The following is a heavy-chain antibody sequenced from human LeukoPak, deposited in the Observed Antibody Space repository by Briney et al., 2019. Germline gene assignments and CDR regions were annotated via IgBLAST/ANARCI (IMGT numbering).Heavy chain of an antibody. J-gene: IGHJ4*02. CDR3: ARAPIIVAPARRPTYFDY. Sequence: GGSLRLSCAASGFSFSTYGMHWVRQVPGKGLEWVALVSYDGNTQHYAHSVRGRFTISRDNAKNSLYLQMNSLGAEDTAVYYCARAPIIVAPARRPTYFDYWGPGTLVAVSS. CDR1: GFSFSTYG. V-gene: IGHV3-30*03. D-gene: IGHD3-22*01. CDR2: VSYDGNTQ.